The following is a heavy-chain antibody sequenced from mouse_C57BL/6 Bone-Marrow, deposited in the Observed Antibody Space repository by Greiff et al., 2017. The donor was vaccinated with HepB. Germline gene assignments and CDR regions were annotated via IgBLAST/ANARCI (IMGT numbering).Heavy chain of an antibody. D-gene: IGHD6-1*01. J-gene: IGHJ4*01. CDR2: IRNKANGYTT. CDR1: GFTFTDYY. CDR3: ASLSSYAMDY. V-gene: IGHV7-3*01. Sequence: EVKLMESGGGLVQHGGSLSLSCAASGFTFTDYYMSWVRQPPGKALEWLGFIRNKANGYTTEYSASVKGRFTISRDNSQSILYLQMNALRAEDSATYYCASLSSYAMDYWGQGTSVTVSS.